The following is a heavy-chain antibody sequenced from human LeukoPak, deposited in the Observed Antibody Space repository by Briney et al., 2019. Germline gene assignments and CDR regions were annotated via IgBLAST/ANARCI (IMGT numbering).Heavy chain of an antibody. CDR3: AKADDTVATNFDS. V-gene: IGHV3-23*01. Sequence: GGSLRLSCAASGFTFSTYAMSWVRQAPGKGLEWVSASRGNGGRTDYADSVEGRLTTSRDNSKNTVYLQMNSLRAEDTAVYYCAKADDTVATNFDSWGQGTLVTVSS. CDR1: GFTFSTYA. CDR2: SRGNGGRT. D-gene: IGHD5-12*01. J-gene: IGHJ4*02.